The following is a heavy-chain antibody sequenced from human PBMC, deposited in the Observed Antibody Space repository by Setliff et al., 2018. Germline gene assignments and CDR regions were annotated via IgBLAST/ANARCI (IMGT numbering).Heavy chain of an antibody. Sequence: ASVKVSCKASGYDFTDHYLHWLRQAPGQGPEWTGWMDPKNGDTTYAQKFQGRVTMTWDTSITTAYMELSRLRSDDTAVYYCARSSRADHTSGYYRDYWGRGTLVTVSS. V-gene: IGHV1-2*02. CDR2: MDPKNGDT. J-gene: IGHJ4*02. D-gene: IGHD3-22*01. CDR3: ARSSRADHTSGYYRDY. CDR1: GYDFTDHY.